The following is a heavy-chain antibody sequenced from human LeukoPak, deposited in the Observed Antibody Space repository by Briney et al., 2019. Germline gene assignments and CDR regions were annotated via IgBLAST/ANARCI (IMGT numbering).Heavy chain of an antibody. CDR2: IKAGNGDT. D-gene: IGHD2-21*01. J-gene: IGHJ4*02. V-gene: IGHV1-3*01. CDR3: ARDDCGDTCYPGGY. CDR1: GYIFTKYV. Sequence: ASVKVSGKAPGYIFTKYVVHWVRQAPGQRPEWMGWIKAGNGDTKYSQNFQDRLTITRDTSASTVYMELSSLTSEDTALYYCARDDCGDTCYPGGYWGQGTLVTVSS.